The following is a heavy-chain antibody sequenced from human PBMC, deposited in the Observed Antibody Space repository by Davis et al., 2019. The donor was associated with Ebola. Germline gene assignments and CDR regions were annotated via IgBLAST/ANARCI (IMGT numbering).Heavy chain of an antibody. Sequence: AASVKVSCKASGYTFTSYGISWVRQAPGQGLEWMGWISGYNGNTNYAQKFQGRVTMTTDTSTTTVHMELRSLTSDDTAMYYCARSSDFPISPLDYWGQGMMVTVSS. D-gene: IGHD3-22*01. CDR1: GYTFTSYG. V-gene: IGHV1-18*01. CDR3: ARSSDFPISPLDY. J-gene: IGHJ4*02. CDR2: ISGYNGNT.